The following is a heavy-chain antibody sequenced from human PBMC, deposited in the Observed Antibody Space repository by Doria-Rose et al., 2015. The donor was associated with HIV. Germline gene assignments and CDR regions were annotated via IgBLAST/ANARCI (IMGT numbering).Heavy chain of an antibody. Sequence: QLQLQPWGAGLLKPSETLSLTCAVYGGSFSGYYWTWIRQSPGKGLEWIGEINHGGSTNYNPSLKSRVTISLDMSKNQFSRKVPSVTAADTAVYYCARGPSDFGDYVAFQHGGQGT. CDR2: INHGGST. D-gene: IGHD4-17*01. J-gene: IGHJ1*01. CDR3: ARGPSDFGDYVAFQH. V-gene: IGHV4-34*01. CDR1: GGSFSGYY.